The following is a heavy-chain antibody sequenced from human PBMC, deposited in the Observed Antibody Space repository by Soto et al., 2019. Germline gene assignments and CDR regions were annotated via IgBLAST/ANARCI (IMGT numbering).Heavy chain of an antibody. V-gene: IGHV3-23*01. CDR3: AKGCGTNYYYHMDV. J-gene: IGHJ6*03. D-gene: IGHD1-26*01. CDR1: GFTFNNYA. CDR2: ITGSGDSA. Sequence: EVQLLESGGGLVHPGGSLRLSCAASGFTFNNYAISWVRQAPGKGLEWVSTITGSGDSAYYADSVKGRFIISRDNSKNTLYMHMHSLGAEDSVIYYCAKGCGTNYYYHMDVWGGGTTVTVSS.